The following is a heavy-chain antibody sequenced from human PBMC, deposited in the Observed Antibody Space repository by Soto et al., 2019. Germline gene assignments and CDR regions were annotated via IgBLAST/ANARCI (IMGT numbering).Heavy chain of an antibody. CDR1: GYPFSTYG. Sequence: AAVKVSCKASGYPFSTYGMHWVRQAPGQSLEWMGWLNGGTGQTRYSQRFQDRVIITRDTSASTGHMELSSLRSEDTDVYYCARGKGMEENYFYYGLDIWGQGTTVTVSS. CDR2: LNGGTGQT. V-gene: IGHV1-3*01. CDR3: ARGKGMEENYFYYGLDI. D-gene: IGHD1-1*01. J-gene: IGHJ6*02.